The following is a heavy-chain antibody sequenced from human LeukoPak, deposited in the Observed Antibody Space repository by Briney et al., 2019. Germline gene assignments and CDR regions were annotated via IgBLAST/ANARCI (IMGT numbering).Heavy chain of an antibody. CDR2: INPSGGST. D-gene: IGHD1-14*01. CDR3: AKETPNTGWFDP. V-gene: IGHV1-46*01. J-gene: IGHJ5*02. Sequence: ASVKVSCKASGYTFTSYYMHWVRQAPGQGLEWMGIINPSGGSTSYPQRFQGRVTLTRDTSTSTVYMELSSLRSEDTAIYYCAKETPNTGWFDPWGQGTLSPSPQ. CDR1: GYTFTSYY.